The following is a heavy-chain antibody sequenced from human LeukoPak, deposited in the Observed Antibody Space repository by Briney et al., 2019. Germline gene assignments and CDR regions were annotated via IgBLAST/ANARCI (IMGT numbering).Heavy chain of an antibody. J-gene: IGHJ4*02. CDR1: GGSISSSSYY. CDR3: ARDNGAGGSYYDY. CDR2: IYYSGST. Sequence: SETLSLTCTVSGGSISSSSYYWGWIRQPPGKGLEWIGSIYYSGSTYYNPSLKSRVTISVDTSKNQFSLKLSSVTAADTAVYYCARDNGAGGSYYDYWGQGTLVTVSS. V-gene: IGHV4-39*07. D-gene: IGHD1-26*01.